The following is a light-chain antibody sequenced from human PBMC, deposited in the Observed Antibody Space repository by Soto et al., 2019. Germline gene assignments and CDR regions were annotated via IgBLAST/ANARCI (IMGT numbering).Light chain of an antibody. CDR3: MQGTHWPGT. V-gene: IGKV2-30*01. CDR1: HRLVYTDGHTY. J-gene: IGKJ1*01. CDR2: KVS. Sequence: DGVRAQSRLSLDVTRGRPASISCRSSHRLVYTDGHTYLNWFQLRPGQSPRRLIYKVSTRDYGVPDRFSGSGSGADFTLKISRVEAEDVGVYYCMQGTHWPGTFGQGTKVDIK.